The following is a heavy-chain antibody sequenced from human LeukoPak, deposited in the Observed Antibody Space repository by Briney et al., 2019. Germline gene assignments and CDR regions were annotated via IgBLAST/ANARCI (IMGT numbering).Heavy chain of an antibody. CDR2: ISSNGDDT. CDR3: ARDAYPYYYDSSGYLSN. V-gene: IGHV3-23*01. J-gene: IGHJ4*02. Sequence: GGSLRLSCAASGFTFSSYAMNWVRQAPGKGLEWVSTISSNGDDTVYAGSVKGHFTISRDNSKNTLYLQMNSLRAEDTAVYYCARDAYPYYYDSSGYLSNWGQGTLVTVSS. D-gene: IGHD3-22*01. CDR1: GFTFSSYA.